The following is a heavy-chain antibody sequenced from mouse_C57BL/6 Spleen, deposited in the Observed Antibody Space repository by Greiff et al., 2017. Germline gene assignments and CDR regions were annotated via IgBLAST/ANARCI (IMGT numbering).Heavy chain of an antibody. CDR1: GYTFTSYW. CDR3: ARGKGRGTEYFDV. CDR2: IYPSDSET. J-gene: IGHJ1*03. D-gene: IGHD3-3*01. Sequence: QVQLQQPGAELVRPGSSVKLSCKASGYTFTSYWMDWVKQRPGQGLEWIGNIYPSDSETHYNQKFKDKATLTVDKSSSTAYMQLSSLTSEDSAVYYCARGKGRGTEYFDVWGTGTTVTVSS. V-gene: IGHV1-61*01.